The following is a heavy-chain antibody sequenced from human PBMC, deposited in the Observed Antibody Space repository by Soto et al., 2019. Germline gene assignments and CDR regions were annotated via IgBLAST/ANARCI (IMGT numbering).Heavy chain of an antibody. D-gene: IGHD1-1*01. CDR3: ARSGDNFNVLDY. CDR1: GFTFGSYW. J-gene: IGHJ4*02. CDR2: SSNSGTFA. V-gene: IGHV3-21*04. Sequence: PAGSLMLSCEVSGFTFGSYWMNCVRQAPGRGLEWISYSSNSGTFARYATSVKGRFSISRDNANNSLYLEMNSLTVEDTAVYYCARSGDNFNVLDYWGQGTPVTVSA.